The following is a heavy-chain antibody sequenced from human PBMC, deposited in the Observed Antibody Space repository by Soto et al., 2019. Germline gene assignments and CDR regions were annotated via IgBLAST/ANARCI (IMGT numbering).Heavy chain of an antibody. Sequence: ASLKVSCKASGYTFTIYGISWVLQAPGQGLEWMGWISAYNGNTNYAQKLQGRVTMTTDTSTSTAYMELRSLRSDDTAVYYCARDVGIYDFWRAPPHFYYYYGMDVWGQGTTVTVS. CDR1: GYTFTIYG. CDR3: ARDVGIYDFWRAPPHFYYYYGMDV. CDR2: ISAYNGNT. D-gene: IGHD3-3*01. J-gene: IGHJ6*02. V-gene: IGHV1-18*01.